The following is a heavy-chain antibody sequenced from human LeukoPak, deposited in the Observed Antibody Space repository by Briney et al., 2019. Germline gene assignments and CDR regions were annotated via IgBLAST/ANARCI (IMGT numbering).Heavy chain of an antibody. V-gene: IGHV3-21*01. CDR2: ITSTSSYI. D-gene: IGHD3-10*01. CDR1: GFTFSTFG. J-gene: IGHJ4*02. CDR3: ARAVSTYGLDS. Sequence: PGGSLRLSCAASGFTFSTFGMNWVRQAPGKGLECVSSITSTSSYIYYADSVKGRFTISRDDAKNSLYLQMNSLRAEDTAVYYCARAVSTYGLDSWGQGTPVTVSS.